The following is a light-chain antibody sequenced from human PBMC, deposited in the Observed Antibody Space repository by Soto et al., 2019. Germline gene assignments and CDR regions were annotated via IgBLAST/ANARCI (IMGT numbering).Light chain of an antibody. J-gene: IGKJ4*01. CDR1: QSVSNY. CDR3: QQYDESPLT. V-gene: IGKV3-11*01. CDR2: DAS. Sequence: ETVLTQSPATLSLSPVENAILSCMASQSVSNYLAWYQQKPGQAPRLLIYDASYRATGIPARFSGGGSGTDFTLSISSLEPEDFAVYYCQQYDESPLTFGGGTKVDI.